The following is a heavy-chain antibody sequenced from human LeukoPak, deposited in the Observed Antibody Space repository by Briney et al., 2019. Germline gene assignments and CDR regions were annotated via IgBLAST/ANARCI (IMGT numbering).Heavy chain of an antibody. CDR2: IYYSGST. J-gene: IGHJ1*01. CDR3: VRVSCSGGTCLSPD. V-gene: IGHV4-59*08. Sequence: SETLSLTCTVSGDSISNYYRSWIWQPPGKGLEWIGFIYYSGSTNYNPSLKSRVTISVDTSKNQFSLKLSSVSAADTAVYYCVRVSCSGGTCLSPDWGQGTLVTVSS. CDR1: GDSISNYY. D-gene: IGHD2-15*01.